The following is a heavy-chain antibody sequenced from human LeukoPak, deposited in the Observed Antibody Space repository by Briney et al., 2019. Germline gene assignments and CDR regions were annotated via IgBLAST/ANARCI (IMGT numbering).Heavy chain of an antibody. CDR1: GFTFSSYA. CDR3: ARDPIGYSYGYYYGMDV. J-gene: IGHJ6*02. Sequence: GGSLRLSCAASGFTFSSYAMSWVRQAPGKGLEWVSAISGSGGSTYYADSVKGRFTISRDNSKNTLHLQMNSLRAEDTAVYYCARDPIGYSYGYYYGMDVWGQGTTVTVSS. CDR2: ISGSGGST. D-gene: IGHD5-18*01. V-gene: IGHV3-23*01.